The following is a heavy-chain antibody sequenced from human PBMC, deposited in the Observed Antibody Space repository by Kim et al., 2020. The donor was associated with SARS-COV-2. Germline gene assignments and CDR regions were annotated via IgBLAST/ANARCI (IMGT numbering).Heavy chain of an antibody. CDR3: ARHHYDILTGLTHIDY. D-gene: IGHD3-9*01. J-gene: IGHJ4*02. V-gene: IGHV5-10-1*01. Sequence: PTFQGHVTISADQSISTAYLQWSSLKASDTAMYYCARHHYDILTGLTHIDYWGQGTLVTVSS.